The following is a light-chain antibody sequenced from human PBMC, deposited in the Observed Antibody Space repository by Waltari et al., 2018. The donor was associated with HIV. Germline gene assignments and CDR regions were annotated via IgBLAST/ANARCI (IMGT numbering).Light chain of an antibody. CDR2: GAS. Sequence: EIVLTQSPGTLSLSPGERAPLSCRASQSVSSTYLAWYQQKPGQAPRLLIYGASTRATGVPDRFSGSGSETDFTLTINSLEPEDFAVFYCQQYGSSPMYTFGQGTKVEI. J-gene: IGKJ2*01. CDR3: QQYGSSPMYT. CDR1: QSVSSTY. V-gene: IGKV3-20*01.